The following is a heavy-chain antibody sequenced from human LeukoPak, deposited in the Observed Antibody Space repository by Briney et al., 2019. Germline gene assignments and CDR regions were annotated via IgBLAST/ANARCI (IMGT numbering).Heavy chain of an antibody. Sequence: ASVKVSCKASGYTFTSYYMHWVRQAPGQGLEWMGIINPSGGSTSYAQKFQGRVTMTRDTSTSTVYMELSSLRSEDTVVYYCARRMYYYDSSGYYFWFDPWGQGTLVTVSS. CDR3: ARRMYYYDSSGYYFWFDP. D-gene: IGHD3-22*01. V-gene: IGHV1-46*03. J-gene: IGHJ5*02. CDR1: GYTFTSYY. CDR2: INPSGGST.